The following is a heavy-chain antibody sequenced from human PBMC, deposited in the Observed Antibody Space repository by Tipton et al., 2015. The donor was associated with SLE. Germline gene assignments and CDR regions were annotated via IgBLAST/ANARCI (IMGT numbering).Heavy chain of an antibody. J-gene: IGHJ6*02. V-gene: IGHV5-51*01. CDR2: IYPGDSDT. D-gene: IGHD2-15*01. Sequence: QLVQSGAEVKKPGESLKISCKGSGYSFTTYWIGWVRQMPGKGLEWMGIIYPGDSDTRYSPSFQGHVTISADKSISTAYLQWSSLKASDTAMYYCARQGYCSGGSGYSYYYYGMDVWGQGTTVTVSS. CDR1: GYSFTTYW. CDR3: ARQGYCSGGSGYSYYYYGMDV.